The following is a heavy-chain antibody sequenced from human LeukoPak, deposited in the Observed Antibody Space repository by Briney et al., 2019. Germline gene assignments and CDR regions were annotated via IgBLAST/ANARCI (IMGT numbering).Heavy chain of an antibody. CDR2: AFHTGST. J-gene: IGHJ4*02. CDR3: ARAGYFDSSGYPSPFDY. CDR1: GYSISSGYY. Sequence: SETLSLTRSVSGYSISSGYYWVWVRQPPGEGLQWIGSAFHTGSTYYSPSLKSRVTISVDTSKNQFSLKVTSVTAAETAVYYCARAGYFDSSGYPSPFDYWGQGMLVTVSS. V-gene: IGHV4-38-2*02. D-gene: IGHD3-22*01.